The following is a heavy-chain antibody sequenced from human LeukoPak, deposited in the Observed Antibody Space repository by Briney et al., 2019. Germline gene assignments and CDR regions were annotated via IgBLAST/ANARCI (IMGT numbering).Heavy chain of an antibody. J-gene: IGHJ4*02. CDR1: GFTFSSYA. V-gene: IGHV3-23*01. Sequence: GGSLRLSCAATGFTFSSYAMSWVRQAPGKGLEWVSAISGSGGSTYYADSVKGRFTISRDNSKNTLYLQMNSLRAEDTAVYYCAKAVSDYYDSSGYYDYWGQGTLVTVSS. CDR2: ISGSGGST. D-gene: IGHD3-22*01. CDR3: AKAVSDYYDSSGYYDY.